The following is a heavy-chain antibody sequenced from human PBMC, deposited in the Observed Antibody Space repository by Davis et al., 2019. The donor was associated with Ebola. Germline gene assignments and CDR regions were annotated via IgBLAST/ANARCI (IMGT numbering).Heavy chain of an antibody. V-gene: IGHV3-9*01. Sequence: PGGSLRLSCAASGFTFDDYAMHWVRQAPGKGLEWVSGISWNSGSIGYADSVKGRFTISRDNAKNSLYLQMNSLRAEDTAVYYCARKTVADYWGQGTLVTVSS. D-gene: IGHD6-19*01. CDR1: GFTFDDYA. J-gene: IGHJ4*02. CDR2: ISWNSGSI. CDR3: ARKTVADY.